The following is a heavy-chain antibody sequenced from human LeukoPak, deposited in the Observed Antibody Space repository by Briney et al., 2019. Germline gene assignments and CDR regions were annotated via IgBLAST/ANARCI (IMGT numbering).Heavy chain of an antibody. CDR2: IKYDGSRT. CDR3: IQDTIFTVDPFDY. D-gene: IGHD3-3*01. Sequence: PGGSLRLSCVVSGMTFERHGMHWVRQPPGKGLEWLAFIKYDGSRTDYEDSVQGRFTVSRDNSKNTLFLEMKSLRVEDTAVYYCIQDTIFTVDPFDYWGQGTLVTVSS. CDR1: GMTFERHG. V-gene: IGHV3-30*02. J-gene: IGHJ4*02.